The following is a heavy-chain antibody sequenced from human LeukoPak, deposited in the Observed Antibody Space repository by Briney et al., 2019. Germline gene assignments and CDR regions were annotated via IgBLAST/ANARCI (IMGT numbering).Heavy chain of an antibody. D-gene: IGHD3-10*01. CDR1: GFTFSSYS. CDR2: ISSSSSYI. Sequence: PGGSLRLSCAASGFTFSSYSLNWVRQAPGKGLEWVSPISSSSSYIYYADSVKGRFTISRDNAKNSLYLQMNSLRAEDTAVYYCARDGTITSYYFDYWGQGTLVTVSS. CDR3: ARDGTITSYYFDY. V-gene: IGHV3-21*01. J-gene: IGHJ4*02.